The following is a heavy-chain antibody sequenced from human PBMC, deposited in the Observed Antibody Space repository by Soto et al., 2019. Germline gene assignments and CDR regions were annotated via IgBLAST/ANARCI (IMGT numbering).Heavy chain of an antibody. J-gene: IGHJ4*02. D-gene: IGHD2-2*02. CDR2: IIPILGIA. CDR3: AMEYCSSTSCYRDY. V-gene: IGHV1-69*02. Sequence: QVQLVQSGAEVKKPGSSVKVSCKASGGTFSSYTISWVRQAPGQRLEWMGRIIPILGIANYAQKFQGRVTITADNPTSTAYLERSTLRYEDTAVYYCAMEYCSSTSCYRDYWGQGTLVTVSS. CDR1: GGTFSSYT.